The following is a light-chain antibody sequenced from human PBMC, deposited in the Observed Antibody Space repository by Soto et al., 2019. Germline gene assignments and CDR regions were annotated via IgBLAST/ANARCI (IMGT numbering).Light chain of an antibody. Sequence: QPVLTQPPSASGSPGQSVTISCTGTSSDVGGYVYVSWYQQYPGKAPKLMIYEVNKRASGVPDRFSGSKSGNTASLTVSGLQAEDEADYYCSSYAGTNIDVVFGGGTKVTVL. CDR2: EVN. CDR1: SSDVGGYVY. CDR3: SSYAGTNIDVV. J-gene: IGLJ2*01. V-gene: IGLV2-8*01.